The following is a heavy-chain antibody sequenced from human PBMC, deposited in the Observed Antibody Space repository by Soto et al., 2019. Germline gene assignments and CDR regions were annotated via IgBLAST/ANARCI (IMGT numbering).Heavy chain of an antibody. CDR2: INAGNGAT. CDR1: GYTFTTYA. D-gene: IGHD6-13*01. CDR3: ARGSEAAGPYYFDY. J-gene: IGHJ4*02. V-gene: IGHV1-3*01. Sequence: GASVKVSCKASGYTFTTYAMHWVRQAPGQRLEWMGWINAGNGATKYSQNFQDRLTITRDPSANTAFMELSSLRPEDTAVYYCARGSEAAGPYYFDYWAQGTLVTVS.